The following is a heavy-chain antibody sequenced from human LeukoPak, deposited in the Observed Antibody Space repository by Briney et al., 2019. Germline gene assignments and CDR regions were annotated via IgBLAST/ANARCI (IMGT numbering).Heavy chain of an antibody. CDR2: ISGSGGST. CDR1: GLTFSSHA. Sequence: GGSLRLSCVASGLTFSSHAMTWVRQAPGKGLEWVSAISGSGGSTYYADSVKGRFTISRDNSKNTLYLQMNSLRAEDTAVYYCAKVNNSSSFDYWGQGTLVTVSS. D-gene: IGHD6-6*01. CDR3: AKVNNSSSFDY. V-gene: IGHV3-23*01. J-gene: IGHJ4*02.